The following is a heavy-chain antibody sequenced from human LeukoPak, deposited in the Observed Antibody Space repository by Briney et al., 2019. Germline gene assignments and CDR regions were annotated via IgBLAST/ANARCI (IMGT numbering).Heavy chain of an antibody. V-gene: IGHV3-30*18. CDR1: GFTFSSYG. CDR2: ISYGGSNK. D-gene: IGHD3-3*01. CDR3: AKTVLRFLEWLFDY. Sequence: GGSLRLSCAASGFTFSSYGMHWVRQAPGKGLEWVAVISYGGSNKYYADSVKGRFTISRDNSKNTLYLQMNSLRAEDTAVYYCAKTVLRFLEWLFDYWGQGTLVTVSS. J-gene: IGHJ4*02.